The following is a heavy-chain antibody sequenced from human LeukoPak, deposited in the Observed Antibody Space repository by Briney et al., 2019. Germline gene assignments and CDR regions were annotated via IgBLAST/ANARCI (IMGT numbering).Heavy chain of an antibody. J-gene: IGHJ5*02. CDR1: GFTFSSYA. V-gene: IGHV3-30-3*01. CDR2: ISYDGSNK. D-gene: IGHD3-3*01. Sequence: PGGSLRLSCAASGFTFSSYAMHWVRQAPGKGLEWVAVISYDGSNKYYADSVKGRFTISRDNSKNTLYLQMNSLRAEDTAVYYCARDAYDFWSGLKNWFDPWGQGTLVTVSS. CDR3: ARDAYDFWSGLKNWFDP.